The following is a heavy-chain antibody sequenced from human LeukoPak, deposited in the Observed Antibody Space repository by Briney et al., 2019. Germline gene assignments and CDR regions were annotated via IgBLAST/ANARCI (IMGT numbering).Heavy chain of an antibody. CDR1: GFTFSSYA. Sequence: PGGSLRLSCAASGFTFSSYAMHWVRQAPGKGLEWVAFIRFDGNNKYSTDSVKGRFTISRDNSKNTLYLQMNSLRAEDTAVYYCAKGEPLEQFDYWGQGTLVTVSS. V-gene: IGHV3-30*02. CDR3: AKGEPLEQFDY. D-gene: IGHD1/OR15-1a*01. CDR2: IRFDGNNK. J-gene: IGHJ4*02.